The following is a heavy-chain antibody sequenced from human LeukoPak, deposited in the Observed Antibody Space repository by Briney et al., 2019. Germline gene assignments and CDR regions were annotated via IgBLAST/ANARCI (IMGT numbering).Heavy chain of an antibody. V-gene: IGHV1-2*02. CDR2: INPNSGGT. CDR1: GYTFTGYY. Sequence: ASVKVSCKASGYTFTGYYMHWVRQAPGRGLEWMGWINPNSGGTNYAQKFQGRVTMTRDTSISTAYMELSRLRSDDTAVYYCARIGGTKVRPRGDYWGQGTLVTVSS. J-gene: IGHJ4*02. D-gene: IGHD1-7*01. CDR3: ARIGGTKVRPRGDY.